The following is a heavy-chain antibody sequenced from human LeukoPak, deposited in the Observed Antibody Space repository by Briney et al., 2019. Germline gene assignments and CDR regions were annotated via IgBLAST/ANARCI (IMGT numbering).Heavy chain of an antibody. CDR3: ARAGYSYGQLYYGMDV. J-gene: IGHJ6*02. V-gene: IGHV4-34*01. CDR2: INHSGSA. Sequence: SETLSLTCAVYGGSFSGYYWSWIRQTPGKGLEWIGEINHSGSANYNPSLKSRVTISVDTSKNQFSLKLSSVTAADTAVYYCARAGYSYGQLYYGMDVWGQGTTVTVSS. D-gene: IGHD5-18*01. CDR1: GGSFSGYY.